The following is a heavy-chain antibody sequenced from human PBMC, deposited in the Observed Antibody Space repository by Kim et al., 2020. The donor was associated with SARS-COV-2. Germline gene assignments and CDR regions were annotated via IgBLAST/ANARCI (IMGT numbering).Heavy chain of an antibody. Sequence: SETLSLTCTVSGGSISSYYWSWIRQPPGKGLEWIGYIYYSGSTNYNPSLKSRVTISVDTSKNQFSLKLSSVTAADTAVYYCARLLNYGYYYYYMDVWGKGTTVTVSS. D-gene: IGHD4-17*01. CDR2: IYYSGST. J-gene: IGHJ6*03. CDR1: GGSISSYY. CDR3: ARLLNYGYYYYYMDV. V-gene: IGHV4-59*08.